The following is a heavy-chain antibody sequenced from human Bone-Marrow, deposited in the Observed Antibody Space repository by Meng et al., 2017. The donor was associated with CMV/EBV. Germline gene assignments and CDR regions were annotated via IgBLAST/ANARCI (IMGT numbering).Heavy chain of an antibody. D-gene: IGHD3-10*01. Sequence: FTGYYRHWVRQAPGQGLEWMGWINPNSGGTNYAQKFQGRVTMTRDTSISTAYMELSRLRSDDTAVYYCARASRITMVRGVISPYFDYWGQGTLVTVSS. J-gene: IGHJ4*02. CDR1: FTGYY. V-gene: IGHV1-2*02. CDR2: INPNSGGT. CDR3: ARASRITMVRGVISPYFDY.